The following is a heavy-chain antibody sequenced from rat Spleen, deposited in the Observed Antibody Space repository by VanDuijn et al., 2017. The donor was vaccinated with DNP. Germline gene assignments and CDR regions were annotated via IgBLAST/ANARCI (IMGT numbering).Heavy chain of an antibody. CDR3: ARSDIGTTPGWFAY. D-gene: IGHD1-5*01. CDR2: ISYSGST. V-gene: IGHV3-1*01. Sequence: EVQLQESGPGLVKPSQSLSLTCSVTGYSITSNYWGWIRKFPGNKMEYIGHISYSGSTNYNPSLKSRFSITRDTSKNQFFLQLNSVTTEDTATYYCARSDIGTTPGWFAYWGQGTLVTVSS. CDR1: GYSITSNY. J-gene: IGHJ3*01.